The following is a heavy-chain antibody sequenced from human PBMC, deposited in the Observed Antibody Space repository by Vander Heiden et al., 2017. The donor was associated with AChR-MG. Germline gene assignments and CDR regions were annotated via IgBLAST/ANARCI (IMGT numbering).Heavy chain of an antibody. Sequence: QVQLPESGPGLVKPPETLSLTCTVSGGSISSYYWSWIRPPPGKGLEWIGYIYYSGSTNYNPSLKSRVTISVDTSKNQFSLKLSSVTAADTAVYYCARAVHGDYARGLPGYWGQGTLVTVSS. J-gene: IGHJ4*02. CDR3: ARAVHGDYARGLPGY. CDR2: IYYSGST. CDR1: GGSISSYY. V-gene: IGHV4-59*01. D-gene: IGHD4-17*01.